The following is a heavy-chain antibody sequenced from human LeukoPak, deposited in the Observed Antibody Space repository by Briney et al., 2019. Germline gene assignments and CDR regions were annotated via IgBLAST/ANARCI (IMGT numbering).Heavy chain of an antibody. CDR2: ISGYRGNT. V-gene: IGHV1-18*01. J-gene: IGHJ4*02. Sequence: ASVKVSCKAPGSNFTSYGISWVRQAPGQGLEWMGWISGYRGNTNYAQKFRDRVTMTTDTSTSTAYMELRSLRSDDTAVYYCARDFWGGSEWDFDYWGQGTLVTVSS. CDR3: ARDFWGGSEWDFDY. CDR1: GSNFTSYG. D-gene: IGHD1-26*01.